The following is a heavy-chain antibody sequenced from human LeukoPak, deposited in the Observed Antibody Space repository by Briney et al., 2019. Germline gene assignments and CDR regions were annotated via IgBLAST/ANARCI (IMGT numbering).Heavy chain of an antibody. CDR1: VYSFTTYY. CDR3: ARGPRESSSSDY. V-gene: IGHV1-8*02. D-gene: IGHD6-13*01. Sequence: SVKVSCKASVYSFTTYYINWVRQATAQGLEWMGWMNPDTGDTGYAQKFQGRVTMTRSTSINTDYMELSSLTSDDTAMYYCARGPRESSSSDYWGQGTLVTVSS. J-gene: IGHJ4*02. CDR2: MNPDTGDT.